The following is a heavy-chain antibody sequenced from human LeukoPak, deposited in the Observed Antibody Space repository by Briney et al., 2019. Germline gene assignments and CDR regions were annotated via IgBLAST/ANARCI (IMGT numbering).Heavy chain of an antibody. CDR1: GFTFSSHG. CDR2: ISPSGGIT. D-gene: IGHD4-17*01. V-gene: IGHV3-23*01. J-gene: IGHJ2*01. Sequence: GGTLRLSCAASGFTFSSHGMNWVRQAPGKGLEWVSGISPSGGITYYTDSVKGRFTISRDNSKNTQSLQMNSLRAEDTAVYYCAKDHGDWYFDLWGRGTLVTVSS. CDR3: AKDHGDWYFDL.